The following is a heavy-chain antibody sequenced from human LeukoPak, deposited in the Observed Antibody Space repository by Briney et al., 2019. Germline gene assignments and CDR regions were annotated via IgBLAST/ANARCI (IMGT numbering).Heavy chain of an antibody. J-gene: IGHJ4*02. CDR3: AKDDGNNAKLLLDY. Sequence: GGSLKLSCAVSGFTFSNYGMSWVRQAPGKGLEWVSVISSSGDSTHYADSVKGRFTISRDNSKNTLYLQMNGLRAEDTAIYYCAKDDGNNAKLLLDYWGQGTLVTVSS. CDR1: GFTFSNYG. V-gene: IGHV3-23*01. CDR2: ISSSGDST. D-gene: IGHD2/OR15-2a*01.